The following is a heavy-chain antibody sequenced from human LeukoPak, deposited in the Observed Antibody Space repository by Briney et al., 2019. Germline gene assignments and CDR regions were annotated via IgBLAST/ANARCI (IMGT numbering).Heavy chain of an antibody. D-gene: IGHD3-22*01. CDR3: TFSTYYYDSSGYPPFDY. V-gene: IGHV3-21*04. J-gene: IGHJ4*02. Sequence: GGSLRLSCAASGFTFSSHSMNWVRQAPGKGLEWVSSFGTRSSSIYYADSVKGRFTISRDNARNSLYLQMNSLKTEDTAVYYCTFSTYYYDSSGYPPFDYWGQGTLVTVSS. CDR1: GFTFSSHS. CDR2: FGTRSSSI.